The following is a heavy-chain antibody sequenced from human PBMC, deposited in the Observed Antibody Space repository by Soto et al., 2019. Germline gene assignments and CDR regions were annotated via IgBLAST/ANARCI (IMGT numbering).Heavy chain of an antibody. J-gene: IGHJ5*01. D-gene: IGHD3-10*02. Sequence: QVQLQESGPGLVKPSETLSLTCTVSGGSISSYYWSWIRQPPWKGLEWIGFIFYSGSTSYNPSLRSRFTIEIDTSEYQFSLTLNSVTAADTAVYYCASMIGDPVLSFDSWGQGTLVAVSS. CDR3: ASMIGDPVLSFDS. CDR2: IFYSGST. V-gene: IGHV4-59*01. CDR1: GGSISSYY.